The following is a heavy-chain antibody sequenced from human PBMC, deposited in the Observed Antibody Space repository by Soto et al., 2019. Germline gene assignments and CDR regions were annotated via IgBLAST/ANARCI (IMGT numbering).Heavy chain of an antibody. CDR3: TTATLTGTTRYPIYYFDY. J-gene: IGHJ4*02. CDR1: GFTFSNAW. D-gene: IGHD1-7*01. V-gene: IGHV3-15*01. CDR2: IKSKTDGGTT. Sequence: GGSLRLSCAASGFTFSNAWMSWVRQAPGKGLEWVGRIKSKTDGGTTDYAAPVKGRFTISRDDSKNTLYLQMNSLKTEDTAVYYCTTATLTGTTRYPIYYFDYWGQGTLVTVSS.